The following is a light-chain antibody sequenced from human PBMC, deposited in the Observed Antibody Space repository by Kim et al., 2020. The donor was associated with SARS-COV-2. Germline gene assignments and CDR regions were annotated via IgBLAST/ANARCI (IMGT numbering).Light chain of an antibody. CDR3: VLYLGSGTWV. CDR2: STN. CDR1: SGSVSTTYY. Sequence: GTVPLTCGLSSGSVSTTYYPSWYQQTPGQAPRTLIHSTNSRSSGVPDRFSGSILGNKAALTITGAQADDESDYYCVLYLGSGTWVFGGGTQLTVL. J-gene: IGLJ3*02. V-gene: IGLV8-61*01.